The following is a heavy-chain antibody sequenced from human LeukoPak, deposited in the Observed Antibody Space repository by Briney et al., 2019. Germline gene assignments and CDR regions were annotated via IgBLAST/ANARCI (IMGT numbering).Heavy chain of an antibody. CDR1: GYTFTGYY. CDR2: INPNNGAT. CDR3: TRESGSYHGNDY. J-gene: IGHJ4*02. Sequence: VASVKVSCKASGYTFTGYYMHWVRQAPGQGLEWTGRINPNNGATNYAQKLQGRVTITGDTSISTAYMELSSLRSDDTAVYYCTRESGSYHGNDYWGQGTLVTVSS. D-gene: IGHD1-26*01. V-gene: IGHV1-2*06.